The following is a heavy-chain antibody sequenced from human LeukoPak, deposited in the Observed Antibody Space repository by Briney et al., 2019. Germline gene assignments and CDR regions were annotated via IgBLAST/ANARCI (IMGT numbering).Heavy chain of an antibody. CDR3: ARAHITMVRGVITNWFDP. Sequence: SETLSLTCSVSGASTRSYYWSWIRQPAGKGLEWIGLIYTSGKTNYNPSLKSRVTMSVDTSKNQFSLKLSSVTAADTAVYYCARAHITMVRGVITNWFDPWGQGTLVTVSS. CDR2: IYTSGKT. V-gene: IGHV4-4*07. D-gene: IGHD3-10*01. J-gene: IGHJ5*02. CDR1: GASTRSYY.